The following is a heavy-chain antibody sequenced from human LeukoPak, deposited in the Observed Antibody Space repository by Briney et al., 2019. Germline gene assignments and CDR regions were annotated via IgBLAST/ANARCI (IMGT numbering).Heavy chain of an antibody. CDR3: ARETTWSAAFDI. CDR1: GFTFSSYA. Sequence: GGSLRLSCAASGFTFSSYAMHWVRQAPGKGLEWVSYISSSGSTIYYADSVKGRFTISRDNAKNSLYLQMNSLRAEDTAVYYCARETTWSAAFDIWGQGTMVTVSS. CDR2: ISSSGSTI. J-gene: IGHJ3*02. V-gene: IGHV3-48*04. D-gene: IGHD1-14*01.